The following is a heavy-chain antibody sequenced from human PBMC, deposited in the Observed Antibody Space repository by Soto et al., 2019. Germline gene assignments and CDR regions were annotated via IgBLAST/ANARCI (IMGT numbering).Heavy chain of an antibody. Sequence: GGSLRLSCAGSGFTLNSYSMNWVRQAPGKGLEWVSAISGSGGSTYYADSVKGRFTISRDNSKNTLYLQMNSLRAEDTAVYYCAKDRYSSGWFGAFDIWGQGTMVTVSS. CDR1: GFTLNSYS. V-gene: IGHV3-23*01. J-gene: IGHJ3*02. CDR3: AKDRYSSGWFGAFDI. D-gene: IGHD6-19*01. CDR2: ISGSGGST.